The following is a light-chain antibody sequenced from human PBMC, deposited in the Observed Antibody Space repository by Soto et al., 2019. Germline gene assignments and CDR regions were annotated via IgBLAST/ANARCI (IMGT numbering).Light chain of an antibody. Sequence: DIQMTQSPSTLSSSIGDRVTITCRASQTSSSWLAWYQQKPGKAPKLLIYEAFNLESGVPSRFRGSGSGTEFTLTIFSLQPDDFATYYCQQYHSYPWTFGQGTKVAIK. V-gene: IGKV1-5*03. CDR3: QQYHSYPWT. J-gene: IGKJ1*01. CDR2: EAF. CDR1: QTSSSW.